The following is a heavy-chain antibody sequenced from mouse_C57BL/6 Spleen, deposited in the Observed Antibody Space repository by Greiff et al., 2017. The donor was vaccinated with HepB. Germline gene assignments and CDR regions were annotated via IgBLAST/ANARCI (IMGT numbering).Heavy chain of an antibody. CDR3: ARIYYYGSSHPIYAMDY. V-gene: IGHV1-7*01. CDR1: GYTFTSYW. Sequence: VQLQQSGAELAKPGTSVKLSCKASGYTFTSYWMHWVKQRPGQGLEWIGYINPSSGYTKYNQKFKDKATLTADKSSSTAYMQLSSLTYEDSAVYYCARIYYYGSSHPIYAMDYWGQGTSVTVSS. D-gene: IGHD1-1*01. J-gene: IGHJ4*01. CDR2: INPSSGYT.